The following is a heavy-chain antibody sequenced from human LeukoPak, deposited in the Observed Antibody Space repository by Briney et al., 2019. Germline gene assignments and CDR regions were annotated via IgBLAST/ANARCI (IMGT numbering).Heavy chain of an antibody. D-gene: IGHD1-26*01. Sequence: KPSETLSPTCTVSGGSISSSSYYWGWIRQPPGKGLEWIGSIYYTGTTYYKPSLKSRVSISVDRSKNRISLSLSSVTAADTAVYYCARQTPLVGATPLYYYYYMDVWGKGTTVTVSS. CDR2: IYYTGTT. CDR3: ARQTPLVGATPLYYYYYMDV. V-gene: IGHV4-39*01. CDR1: GGSISSSSYY. J-gene: IGHJ6*03.